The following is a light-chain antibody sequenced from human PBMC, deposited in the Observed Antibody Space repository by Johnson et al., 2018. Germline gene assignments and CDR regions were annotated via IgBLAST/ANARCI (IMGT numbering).Light chain of an antibody. V-gene: IGLV1-51*02. CDR3: GTWDSSLSAGNV. CDR2: ENN. J-gene: IGLJ1*01. Sequence: QSVLTQPPSVSAAPGQKVTISCSGSGSNIGNNYVSWYQQLPGTAPKLLIYENNKRPSGIPDRFSGSKSGTSATLGITGLQTGGEADYYCGTWDSSLSAGNVFGTGTKVTVL. CDR1: GSNIGNNY.